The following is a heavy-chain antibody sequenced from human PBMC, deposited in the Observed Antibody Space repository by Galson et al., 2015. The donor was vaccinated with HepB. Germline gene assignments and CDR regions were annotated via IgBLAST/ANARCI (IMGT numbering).Heavy chain of an antibody. CDR1: GDSVSSNSAA. Sequence: CAISGDSVSSNSAAWNWIRQSPSRGLEWLGRTYYRSKWYNDYAVSVKSRITINPDTSKNQFSLQLNSVTPEDTAVYYCARASVEYYDSSGYYFHWFDPWGQGTLVTVSS. CDR2: TYYRSKWYN. CDR3: ARASVEYYDSSGYYFHWFDP. D-gene: IGHD3-22*01. J-gene: IGHJ5*02. V-gene: IGHV6-1*01.